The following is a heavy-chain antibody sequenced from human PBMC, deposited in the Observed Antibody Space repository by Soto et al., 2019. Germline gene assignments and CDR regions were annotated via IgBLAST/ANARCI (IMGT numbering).Heavy chain of an antibody. Sequence: ESGGGVVQPGRSLRLPCVASGFTFSHYGMHWVRQAPGKGLEWVAVIWHHGGNKYYADSVKGRFTISRDNARNTLYLQMDSLRGEDTGVYYCVSDETQLERRPSYGKDVWGRGTTVIVSS. CDR3: VSDETQLERRPSYGKDV. D-gene: IGHD1-1*01. CDR2: IWHHGGNK. V-gene: IGHV3-33*01. CDR1: GFTFSHYG. J-gene: IGHJ6*02.